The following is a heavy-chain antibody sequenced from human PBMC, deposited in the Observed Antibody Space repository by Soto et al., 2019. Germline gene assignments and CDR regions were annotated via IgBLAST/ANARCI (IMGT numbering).Heavy chain of an antibody. Sequence: SETLSLTCSVSGGSISSYYWSWIRQPPGKGLEWIGYIYYSGSTNYNPSLRSRVTISVDTSKTHFSLKLSSVTAADTGVYYCAYGESYEGYFDYWGQGALVTVSS. CDR2: IYYSGST. CDR3: AYGESYEGYFDY. CDR1: GGSISSYY. J-gene: IGHJ4*02. D-gene: IGHD2-21*01. V-gene: IGHV4-59*01.